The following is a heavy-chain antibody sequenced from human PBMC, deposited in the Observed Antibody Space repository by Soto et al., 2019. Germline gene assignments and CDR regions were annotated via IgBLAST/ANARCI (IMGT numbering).Heavy chain of an antibody. CDR1: GYTFTSYY. CDR3: AKGGRDTAIAYYFDY. D-gene: IGHD5-18*01. Sequence: ASVKVSCKASGYTFTSYYMHWVRQAPGQGLEWMGIINPSGGSTSYAQKFQGRVTMTRDTSTSTVYMELSSLRSEDTAVYYCAKGGRDTAIAYYFDYWGQGTLVTVSS. V-gene: IGHV1-46*01. J-gene: IGHJ4*02. CDR2: INPSGGST.